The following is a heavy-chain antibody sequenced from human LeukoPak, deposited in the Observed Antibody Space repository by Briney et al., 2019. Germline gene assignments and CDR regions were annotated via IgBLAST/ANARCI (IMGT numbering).Heavy chain of an antibody. CDR1: GFTFSSYA. V-gene: IGHV3-23*01. J-gene: IGHJ5*02. D-gene: IGHD6-13*01. CDR2: SSGSGGST. CDR3: AKDHRSFHGTTEFDP. Sequence: PGGSLRLSCAASGFTFSSYAMSWVRQAPGKGLEWCSTSSGSGGSTYYADSVKGRFTISRDNSKNTLYLQMTSLRAEDTAVYYCAKDHRSFHGTTEFDPWGQGTLVTVSS.